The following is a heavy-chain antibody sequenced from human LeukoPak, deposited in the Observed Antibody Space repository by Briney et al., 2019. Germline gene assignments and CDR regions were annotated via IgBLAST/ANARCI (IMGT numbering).Heavy chain of an antibody. V-gene: IGHV3-11*04. D-gene: IGHD2-8*01. CDR2: ISKSGDTI. Sequence: GGSLRLSCAASGFTFSDYYMSWFRQAPGKGLECISYISKSGDTIYYADSVKGRFTISRDNAKDSLYVQMNSLRAEDTAVYYCARGDGGETTNGGYYFNYWGQGTLVTVSS. CDR1: GFTFSDYY. CDR3: ARGDGGETTNGGYYFNY. J-gene: IGHJ4*02.